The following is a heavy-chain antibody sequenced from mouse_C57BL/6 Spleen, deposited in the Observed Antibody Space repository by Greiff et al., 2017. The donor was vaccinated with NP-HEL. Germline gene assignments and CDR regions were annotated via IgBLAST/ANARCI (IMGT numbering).Heavy chain of an antibody. V-gene: IGHV5-9-1*02. J-gene: IGHJ2*01. CDR2: ISSGGDYI. CDR1: GFTFSSYA. Sequence: DVHLVESGEGLVKPGGSLKLSCAASGFTFSSYAMSWVRQTPEKRLEWVAYISSGGDYIYYADTVKGRFTISRDTARNTLYLQMSSLKTEDTAMYYCTREGYYLDYWGQGTTLTVSS. CDR3: TREGYYLDY.